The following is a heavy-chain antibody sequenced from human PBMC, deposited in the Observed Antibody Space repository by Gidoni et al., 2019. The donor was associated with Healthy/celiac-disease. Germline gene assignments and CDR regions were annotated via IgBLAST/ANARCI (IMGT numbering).Heavy chain of an antibody. CDR1: GFTFSSYG. Sequence: GSLRLSCAASGFTFSSYGMHWVRQAPGKGLEWVAVISYDGSNKYYADSVKGRFTISRDNSKNTLYLQMNSLRAEDTAVYYCARVFSFVVVPPFDYWGQGTLVTVSS. CDR3: ARVFSFVVVPPFDY. V-gene: IGHV3-30*03. J-gene: IGHJ4*02. D-gene: IGHD2-15*01. CDR2: ISYDGSNK.